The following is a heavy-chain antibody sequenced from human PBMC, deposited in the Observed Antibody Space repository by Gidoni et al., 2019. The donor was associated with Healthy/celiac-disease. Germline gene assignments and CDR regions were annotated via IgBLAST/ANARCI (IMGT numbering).Heavy chain of an antibody. CDR2: ISWKSGRI. CDR3: AKDRSSSWYAFDI. D-gene: IGHD6-13*01. Sequence: EVQLVESGGGLVQPGSSLRLSCAASGFTFDDYALPWVRQAPGKGLGWVSGISWKSGRIGYADSVKGRFTISRDKAKNSLYLQMNRLRAEDTALYYCAKDRSSSWYAFDIWGQGTMVNVSS. CDR1: GFTFDDYA. V-gene: IGHV3-9*01. J-gene: IGHJ3*02.